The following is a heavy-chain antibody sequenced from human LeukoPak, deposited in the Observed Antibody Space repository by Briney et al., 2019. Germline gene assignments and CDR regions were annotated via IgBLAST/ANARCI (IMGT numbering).Heavy chain of an antibody. CDR1: GFTFSTYW. CDR2: IMQDGSEK. D-gene: IGHD6-13*01. CDR3: ARGVYSSSRPADAFDV. V-gene: IGHV3-7*01. J-gene: IGHJ3*01. Sequence: PGGSLRLSCVGSGFTFSTYWMSWVRQAPGKGLEWVANIMQDGSEKNYVDSVKGRFTISRDNARNSLYLQMNSLGAEDTAVYYCARGVYSSSRPADAFDVWGQGTVVTVSS.